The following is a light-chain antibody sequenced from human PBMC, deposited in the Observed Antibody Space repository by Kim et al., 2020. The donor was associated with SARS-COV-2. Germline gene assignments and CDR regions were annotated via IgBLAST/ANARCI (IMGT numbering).Light chain of an antibody. CDR2: RDN. Sequence: ARGQTATITCGGNDIGRKKVHWYQQKPGQAPVLVIYRDNDRPSGIPERFSGSNSGNTATLTISRAQDGDEADYYCQVWDSTTYVFGSGTQLTVL. V-gene: IGLV3-9*01. CDR3: QVWDSTTYV. J-gene: IGLJ1*01. CDR1: DIGRKK.